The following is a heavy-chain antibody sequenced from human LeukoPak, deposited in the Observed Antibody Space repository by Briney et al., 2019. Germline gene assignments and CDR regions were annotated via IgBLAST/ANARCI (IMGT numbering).Heavy chain of an antibody. CDR3: ARGDTGYYYYYMDV. CDR1: GSSISSHY. V-gene: IGHV4-59*11. J-gene: IGHJ6*03. Sequence: SETLSLTRTVSGSSISSHYWSWIRQPPGKGLEWIGYIYYSGSTNYNPSLKGRVTISVDTSKNQFSLKLSSVTAEDTAVYHCARGDTGYYYYYMDVWGKGTTVTVSS. CDR2: IYYSGST.